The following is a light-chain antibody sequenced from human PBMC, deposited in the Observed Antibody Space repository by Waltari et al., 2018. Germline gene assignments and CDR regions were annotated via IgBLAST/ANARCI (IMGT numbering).Light chain of an antibody. CDR3: NSYSSSSTYV. J-gene: IGLJ1*01. V-gene: IGLV2-14*03. CDR2: DVS. CDR1: SSDVGGYNY. Sequence: QSALTQPASVSGSPGQSITISCTGTSSDVGGYNYVPWYQQHPGKAPKLMIYDVSNRPSGVSIRFSGSKSGNTASLTISGLQAEDEADYYCNSYSSSSTYVFGSGTKVTVL.